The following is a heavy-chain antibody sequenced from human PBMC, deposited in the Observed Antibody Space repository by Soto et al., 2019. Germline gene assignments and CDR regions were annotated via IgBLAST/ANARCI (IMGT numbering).Heavy chain of an antibody. CDR3: AADGRYYDSSGMDV. D-gene: IGHD3-22*01. V-gene: IGHV1-58*01. J-gene: IGHJ6*02. CDR1: GFTFTSSA. CDR2: IVVGSGNT. Sequence: SVTVSCKASGFTFTSSAVLWVRQARGQRLEWIGWIVVGSGNTNYAQKFQERVTITRDMSTSTAYMELSSLRSEDTAVYYCAADGRYYDSSGMDVWGQGTTVTVSS.